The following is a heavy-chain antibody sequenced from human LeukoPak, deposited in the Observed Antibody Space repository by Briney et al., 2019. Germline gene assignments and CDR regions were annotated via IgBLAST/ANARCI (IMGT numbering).Heavy chain of an antibody. CDR2: IYYSGST. Sequence: PSETLSLTCTVSGGSISSYYWSWIRQPPGKGLEWIGYIYYSGSTNYNPSLKSRVTISVDTSKNQFSLKLSSVTAADTAVYYCARGPRDSSGYYYWFDPWGQGTLVTVSS. D-gene: IGHD3-22*01. CDR1: GGSISSYY. V-gene: IGHV4-59*01. CDR3: ARGPRDSSGYYYWFDP. J-gene: IGHJ5*02.